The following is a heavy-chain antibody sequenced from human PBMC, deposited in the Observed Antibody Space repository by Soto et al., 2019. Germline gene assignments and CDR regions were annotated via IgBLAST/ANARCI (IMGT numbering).Heavy chain of an antibody. D-gene: IGHD2-8*01. J-gene: IGHJ4*02. CDR1: GYTFTSYG. CDR3: ASDSGYCTNGVCYHAY. Sequence: ASVNVSCKASGYTFTSYGISWVRQAPGQGLEWMGWISAYNGNTNYAQQLQGRVTMTTDTSTSTAYMELRSLRSDDTAVYYCASDSGYCTNGVCYHAYWGQGTLVTVSS. V-gene: IGHV1-18*01. CDR2: ISAYNGNT.